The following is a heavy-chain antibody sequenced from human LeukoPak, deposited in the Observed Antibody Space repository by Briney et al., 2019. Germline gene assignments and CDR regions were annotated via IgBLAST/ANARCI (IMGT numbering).Heavy chain of an antibody. CDR1: GFTFSSYA. CDR2: ISGSGGST. V-gene: IGHV3-23*01. D-gene: IGHD5-18*01. Sequence: QAGGSLRLSCAASGFTFSSYAMSWVRQAPGKGLEWVSAISGSGGSTYYADSVKGRFTISRDNAKNSLYLLMNSLRAEDTAVYYCARDEIYSYGRGYWGQGTLVTVSS. CDR3: ARDEIYSYGRGY. J-gene: IGHJ4*02.